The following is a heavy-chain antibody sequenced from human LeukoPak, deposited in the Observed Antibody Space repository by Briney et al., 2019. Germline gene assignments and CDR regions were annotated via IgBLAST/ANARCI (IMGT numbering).Heavy chain of an antibody. CDR3: ARRLVGTPDYFDY. Sequence: GGSLRLSCAASGFTFSTSWKSWVRHTPGKGLERVANINQDGSDEYYVDSVKGRFTIFRDNAKNSLYLQMNSLRAEDTGVYYCARRLVGTPDYFDYWGQGTLVTVSS. V-gene: IGHV3-7*01. J-gene: IGHJ4*02. D-gene: IGHD4-23*01. CDR2: INQDGSDE. CDR1: GFTFSTSW.